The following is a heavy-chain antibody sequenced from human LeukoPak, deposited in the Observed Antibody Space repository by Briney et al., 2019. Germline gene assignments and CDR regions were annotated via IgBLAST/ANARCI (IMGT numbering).Heavy chain of an antibody. CDR2: SYYTGGT. CDR3: ARAVGSSGSFPFHF. D-gene: IGHD1-26*01. CDR1: GASISGSSYY. V-gene: IGHV4-39*07. Sequence: SETLSLTCSVSGASISGSSYYWSWIRQPPGKGLEWISNSYYTGGTYYNPSLRSRVTISVDTSKHSFSRPLNSVTAADTAVYYCARAVGSSGSFPFHFWGQGTLLTVSS. J-gene: IGHJ4*02.